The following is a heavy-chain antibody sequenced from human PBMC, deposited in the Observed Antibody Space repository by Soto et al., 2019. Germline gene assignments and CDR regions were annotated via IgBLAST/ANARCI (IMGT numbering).Heavy chain of an antibody. CDR1: GFTFSSYS. V-gene: IGHV3-21*01. CDR3: ASLSEAGTFDY. CDR2: FSSCCIYI. J-gene: IGHJ4*02. D-gene: IGHD6-19*01. Sequence: GGSLRLSCAASGFTFSSYSMNWVRRAPGKGLEWFLFFSSCCIYIYYADSVKGRFTISRDNAKNSLYLQLNSLRAEDTAVYYCASLSEAGTFDYWGQGTLVTVSS.